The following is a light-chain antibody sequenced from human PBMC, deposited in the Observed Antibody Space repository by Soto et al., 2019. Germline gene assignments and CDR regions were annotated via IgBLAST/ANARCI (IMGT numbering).Light chain of an antibody. J-gene: IGLJ2*01. V-gene: IGLV2-8*01. Sequence: QSALTQPPSASGSPGQSVTISCTGTSSDVGGYKFVSWYQQHPGKAPKLLIFEVSRRPSGVPDRFSGSKSGNTASLTVSGLQAEDEADYYCSSYAGNNNVVLGGGTKVTVL. CDR1: SSDVGGYKF. CDR3: SSYAGNNNVV. CDR2: EVS.